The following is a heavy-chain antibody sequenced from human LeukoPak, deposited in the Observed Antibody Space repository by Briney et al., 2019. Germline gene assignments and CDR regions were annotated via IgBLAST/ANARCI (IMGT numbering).Heavy chain of an antibody. CDR1: GGSFSGYY. J-gene: IGHJ4*02. Sequence: SETLSLTCAVYGGSFSGYYWSWIRQPPGKGLEWIGEINHSGSTNYNPSLKSRVTISVDTSKNQFSLKLSSVTAADTAVYYCAREGPRPGYSSGWLRYWGQGTLVTVSS. D-gene: IGHD6-19*01. V-gene: IGHV4-34*01. CDR3: AREGPRPGYSSGWLRY. CDR2: INHSGST.